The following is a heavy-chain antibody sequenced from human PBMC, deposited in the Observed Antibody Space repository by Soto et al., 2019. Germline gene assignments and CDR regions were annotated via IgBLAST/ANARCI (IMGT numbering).Heavy chain of an antibody. Sequence: SETLSLTCTVSGGSISSGGYYWSWIRQHPGKGLEWIGYIYYSGSTYYNPSLKSRVTISVDTSKNQFSLKLSSVTAADTAVYYCARGRYGDYVPARYWGQGTLVTVSS. J-gene: IGHJ4*02. CDR1: GGSISSGGYY. CDR3: ARGRYGDYVPARY. D-gene: IGHD4-17*01. V-gene: IGHV4-31*03. CDR2: IYYSGST.